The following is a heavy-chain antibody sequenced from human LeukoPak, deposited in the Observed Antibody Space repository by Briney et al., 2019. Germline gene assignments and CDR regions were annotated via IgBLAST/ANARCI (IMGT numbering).Heavy chain of an antibody. V-gene: IGHV1-69*13. J-gene: IGHJ6*03. CDR3: AREGTRDWTPKRQYYYYMDV. Sequence: GASVKVSCKASGGTFSSYAISWVRQAPGQGLEWMGGIIPIFGTANYAQKFQGRVTITADESTSTAYMELSSLRSEDTAVYYCAREGTRDWTPKRQYYYYMDVWGKGATVTISS. CDR2: IIPIFGTA. CDR1: GGTFSSYA. D-gene: IGHD3/OR15-3a*01.